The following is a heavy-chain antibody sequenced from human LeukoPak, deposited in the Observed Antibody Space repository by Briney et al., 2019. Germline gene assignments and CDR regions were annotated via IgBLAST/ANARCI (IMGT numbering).Heavy chain of an antibody. J-gene: IGHJ4*02. CDR1: GFTFSSYS. CDR2: ISSSSSTI. D-gene: IGHD3-10*01. CDR3: ARDRYYGSGSYYTSSYYFDY. Sequence: GGSLRLSCAASGFTFSSYSMNWVRQAPGKGLVWVSYISSSSSTIYYADSVKGRFTISRDNAKNSLYLQMNSLRAEDTAVYYCARDRYYGSGSYYTSSYYFDYWGQGTLVTVSS. V-gene: IGHV3-48*04.